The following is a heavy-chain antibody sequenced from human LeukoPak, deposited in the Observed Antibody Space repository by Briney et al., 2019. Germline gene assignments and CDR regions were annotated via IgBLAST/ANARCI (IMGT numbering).Heavy chain of an antibody. CDR3: ARFRTLTTHLDY. Sequence: PSETLSLTCTVSGGSISSSGYYWGWIRQPPGKGLEWIGTIYYSGSTYYNPSLKSRVTISVDTSKNQFSLKLSSVTAADTAVYYCARFRTLTTHLDYWGQGTLVTVSS. D-gene: IGHD4-11*01. CDR2: IYYSGST. CDR1: GGSISSSGYY. V-gene: IGHV4-39*01. J-gene: IGHJ4*02.